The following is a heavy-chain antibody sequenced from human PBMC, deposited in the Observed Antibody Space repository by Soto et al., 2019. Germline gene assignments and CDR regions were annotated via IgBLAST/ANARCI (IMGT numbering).Heavy chain of an antibody. J-gene: IGHJ6*02. V-gene: IGHV3-30-3*01. D-gene: IGHD6-6*01. Sequence: QVQLVESGGGVVQPGRSLRLSCAASGFTFSSYAMHWVRQAPGKGLEWVAGISYDGSNKYYADSVKGRFTISRDNSKNTLYLQRNSLRAEDTAVYYCARDWVHSSSGGSLYYYYYYGMDVWGQGTTVTVSS. CDR2: ISYDGSNK. CDR1: GFTFSSYA. CDR3: ARDWVHSSSGGSLYYYYYYGMDV.